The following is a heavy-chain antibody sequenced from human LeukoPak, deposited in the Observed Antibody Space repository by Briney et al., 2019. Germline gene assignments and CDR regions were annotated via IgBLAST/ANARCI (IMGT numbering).Heavy chain of an antibody. CDR2: ISYDGSNK. D-gene: IGHD6-19*01. V-gene: IGHV3-30*03. CDR3: ARSSGRAVAEFDY. Sequence: GGSLRLSCAATGFTFSSYGMHWVRQAPGKGLEWVAVISYDGSNKYYADSVKGRFTISRDNSKNTLYLQMNSLRAEDTAVYYCARSSGRAVAEFDYWGQGTLVTVSS. CDR1: GFTFSSYG. J-gene: IGHJ4*02.